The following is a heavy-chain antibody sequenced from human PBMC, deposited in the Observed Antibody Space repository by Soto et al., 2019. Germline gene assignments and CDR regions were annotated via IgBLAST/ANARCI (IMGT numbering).Heavy chain of an antibody. J-gene: IGHJ5*02. CDR3: ARVWDSCCYFLVGWFDP. V-gene: IGHV4-4*02. CDR2: IYHSGST. Sequence: QVQLQESGPGLVKPSGTLSLTCAVSGGSISSSNWWSWVRQPPGKGLEWIGEIYHSGSTNYNPSLKSRVTISRDKAKNQFSLKLSFVNGAETAVYYCARVWDSCCYFLVGWFDPWGQGTLVTVSS. CDR1: GGSISSSNW. D-gene: IGHD3-22*01.